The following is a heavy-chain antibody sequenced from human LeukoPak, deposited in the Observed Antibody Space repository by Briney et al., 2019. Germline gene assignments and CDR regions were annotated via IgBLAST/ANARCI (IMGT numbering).Heavy chain of an antibody. D-gene: IGHD6-6*01. Sequence: ASVKVSCKASGYTFTSYYMHWVRQAPGQGLEWMGIINPSGGSTSYAQKFQGRVTMTRDVSTSTVYMELSSLRSEDTAVYYCAREYSSSSVYFYFDYWGQGTLVTVSS. CDR1: GYTFTSYY. V-gene: IGHV1-46*01. CDR2: INPSGGST. CDR3: AREYSSSSVYFYFDY. J-gene: IGHJ4*02.